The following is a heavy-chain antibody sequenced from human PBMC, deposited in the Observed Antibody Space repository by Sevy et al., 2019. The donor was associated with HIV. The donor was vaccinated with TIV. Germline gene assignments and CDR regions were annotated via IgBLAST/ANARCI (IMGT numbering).Heavy chain of an antibody. CDR3: AREENRELGTIPLDS. CDR1: GFTFSHHN. D-gene: IGHD7-27*01. CDR2: ISKSGSTT. J-gene: IGHJ4*02. V-gene: IGHV3-48*02. Sequence: GGYLRLSCAASGFTFSHHNMNWVRQAPGKGLEWISYISKSGSTTYFADSVTGRFTISRDNAKNSLFLEMHSLTDEDTAVYYCAREENRELGTIPLDSWGRGIQVSVSS.